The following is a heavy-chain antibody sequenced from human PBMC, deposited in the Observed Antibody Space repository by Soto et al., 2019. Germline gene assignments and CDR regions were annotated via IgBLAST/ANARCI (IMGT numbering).Heavy chain of an antibody. J-gene: IGHJ4*02. V-gene: IGHV3-30-3*01. CDR2: ISYDGSNK. CDR3: AREVRYYGSGLLYFDY. CDR1: GFTFSSYA. Sequence: GGSLRLSCAASGFTFSSYAMHWVRQAPGKGPEWVAVISYDGSNKYYADSVKGRFTISRDNSKNTLYLQMNSLRAEDTAVYYCAREVRYYGSGLLYFDYWGQGTLVTVSS. D-gene: IGHD3-10*01.